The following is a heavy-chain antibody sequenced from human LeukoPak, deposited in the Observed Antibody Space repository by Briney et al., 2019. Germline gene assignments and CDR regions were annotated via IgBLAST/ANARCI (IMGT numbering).Heavy chain of an antibody. CDR2: LNHSGST. Sequence: PSETLSLTCAVYGGSFSGYYWNWIRHPPRKGLEWIVELNHSGSTNYNPSLKSRVTISVDTSKNDFSLKLSSVTAADTAVFYCAREPPYDILTGYYNERYFDYWGQRTLVTVSS. V-gene: IGHV4-34*01. CDR1: GGSFSGYY. CDR3: AREPPYDILTGYYNERYFDY. D-gene: IGHD3-9*01. J-gene: IGHJ4*02.